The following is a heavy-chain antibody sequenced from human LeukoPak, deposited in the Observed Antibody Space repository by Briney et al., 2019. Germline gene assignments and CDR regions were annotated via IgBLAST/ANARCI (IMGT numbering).Heavy chain of an antibody. J-gene: IGHJ6*02. CDR2: ISAYNGNT. V-gene: IGHV1-18*01. CDR3: AREYYYDSSGYKYYYYDMDV. D-gene: IGHD3-22*01. CDR1: GYTFTSYG. Sequence: ASVKVSCKASGYTFTSYGISWVRQAPGQGLEWMGWISAYNGNTNYAQKFQGRVTMTTDTSTSTAYMELRSLRSDGTAVYYCAREYYYDSSGYKYYYYDMDVWGQGTTVTVSS.